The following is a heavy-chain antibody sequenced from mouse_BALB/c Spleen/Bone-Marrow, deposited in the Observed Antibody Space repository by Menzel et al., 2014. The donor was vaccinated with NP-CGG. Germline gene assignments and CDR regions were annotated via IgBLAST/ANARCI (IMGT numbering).Heavy chain of an antibody. CDR3: ANYYGSTWFAY. CDR2: ISDGGSYT. J-gene: IGHJ3*01. Sequence: VQLQHSGGGLVKPGGSLKLSCAASGFTFSDYYMYWVRQTPEKRLEWVATISDGGSYTYYPDSVKGRFTISRDNAKNNLYLQMNSLKSEDTAMYYCANYYGSTWFAYWGQGALVTVSA. V-gene: IGHV5-4*02. CDR1: GFTFSDYY. D-gene: IGHD1-1*01.